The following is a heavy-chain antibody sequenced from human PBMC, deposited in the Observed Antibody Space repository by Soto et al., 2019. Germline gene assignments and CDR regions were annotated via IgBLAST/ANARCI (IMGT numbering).Heavy chain of an antibody. CDR3: ARDSRYYDSSGSRGFDP. J-gene: IGHJ5*02. CDR2: IWYDGSNK. V-gene: IGHV3-33*01. Sequence: GGSLRLSCAASGFTFSSYGMHWVRQAPGKGLEWVAAIWYDGSNKYYADSVKGRFTISRDNSKNTLYLQMNSLRAEDTAVYYCARDSRYYDSSGSRGFDPWGQGTLVTVSS. D-gene: IGHD3-22*01. CDR1: GFTFSSYG.